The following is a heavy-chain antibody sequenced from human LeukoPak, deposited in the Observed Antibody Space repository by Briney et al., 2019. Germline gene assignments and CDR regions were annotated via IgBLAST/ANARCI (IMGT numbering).Heavy chain of an antibody. V-gene: IGHV4-39*01. Sequence: SETLSLTCTVSGGSISSSSYYWGWIRQPPGKGLEWIGSIYYSGSTYYNPSLKSRVTISVDTSKNQFSLKLSSVTAADTAVYYCARSFGRRWPTGIDYWGQGTLVTVSS. J-gene: IGHJ4*02. D-gene: IGHD3-10*01. CDR1: GGSISSSSYY. CDR3: ARSFGRRWPTGIDY. CDR2: IYYSGST.